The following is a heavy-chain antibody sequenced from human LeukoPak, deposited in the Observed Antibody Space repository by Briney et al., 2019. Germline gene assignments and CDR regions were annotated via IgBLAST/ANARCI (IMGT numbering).Heavy chain of an antibody. CDR3: ARDLPKANWGSWTGDY. CDR1: GGTFSSYT. V-gene: IGHV1-69*04. Sequence: GASVRLSCKASGGTFSSYTISWVRQAPGQGLEWMGRIIPILGIANYAQKSQGRVTITADKSTSTAYMELSSLRSEDTAVYYCARDLPKANWGSWTGDYWGQGTLVTVSS. J-gene: IGHJ4*02. CDR2: IIPILGIA. D-gene: IGHD7-27*01.